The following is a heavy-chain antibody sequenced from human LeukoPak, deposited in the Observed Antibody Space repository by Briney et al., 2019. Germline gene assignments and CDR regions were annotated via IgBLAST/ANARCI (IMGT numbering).Heavy chain of an antibody. CDR1: GGSISSGGYY. V-gene: IGHV4-31*03. CDR3: PRRPPLDIFTSPNDYYMDV. CDR2: IYYSGST. J-gene: IGHJ6*03. Sequence: SETLSLTCTVSGGSISSGGYYWSWIPQHPGKGLGWFVYIYYSGSTYYTPSLTSRVTISVYTSQNHFSLKLRSVTAPATALFYWPRRPPLDIFTSPNDYYMDVWGKGTTVTVSS. D-gene: IGHD3-9*01.